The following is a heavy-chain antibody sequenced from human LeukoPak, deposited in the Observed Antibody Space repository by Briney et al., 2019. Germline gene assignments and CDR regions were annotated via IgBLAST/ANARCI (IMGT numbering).Heavy chain of an antibody. CDR3: ARGSGDYYYYYYMDV. CDR1: GFTFSSYS. D-gene: IGHD3-10*01. Sequence: PGGPLRLSCAASGFTFSSYSVNWFRQAPGKGLEWVSSISSSSSYIYYADSVKGRFTISRDNAKNSLYLQMNSLRAEDTAVYYCARGSGDYYYYYYMDVWGKGATVTISS. V-gene: IGHV3-21*01. J-gene: IGHJ6*03. CDR2: ISSSSSYI.